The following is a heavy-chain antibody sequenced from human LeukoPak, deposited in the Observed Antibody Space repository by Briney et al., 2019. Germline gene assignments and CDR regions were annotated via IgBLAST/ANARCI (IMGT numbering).Heavy chain of an antibody. CDR2: INSSGGST. Sequence: ASVKVSCRASGYTFTSYYMHWVRQAPGQGLEWMGIINSSGGSTSYAQKFQGRVTMTRDMSTSTVYTELSSLRSEDTAVYYCARGDIAVAGTLVDYWGQGTLVTVSS. D-gene: IGHD6-19*01. CDR3: ARGDIAVAGTLVDY. V-gene: IGHV1-46*01. J-gene: IGHJ4*02. CDR1: GYTFTSYY.